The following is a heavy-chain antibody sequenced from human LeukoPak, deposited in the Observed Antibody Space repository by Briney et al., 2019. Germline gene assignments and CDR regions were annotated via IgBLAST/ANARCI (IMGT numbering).Heavy chain of an antibody. D-gene: IGHD3-16*02. CDR2: IYYSGST. V-gene: IGHV4-59*01. J-gene: IGHJ3*02. CDR3: ARDARGYDYVWGGYRLGAFDI. CDR1: GGSISSYY. Sequence: SETLSLTCTVSGGSISSYYWSWIRRPPGKGLEWIGYIYYSGSTNYNPSLKSRVTISVDTSKNQFSLKLSSVTAADTAVYYCARDARGYDYVWGGYRLGAFDIWGQGTMVTVSS.